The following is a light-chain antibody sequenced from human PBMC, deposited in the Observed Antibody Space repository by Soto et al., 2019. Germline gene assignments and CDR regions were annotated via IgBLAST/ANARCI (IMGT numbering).Light chain of an antibody. J-gene: IGKJ2*01. CDR3: QQSYSTPPNT. CDR1: QSISSY. V-gene: IGKV1-39*01. Sequence: DIQMTQSPSSLSASVGDRVTITCRASQSISSYLNWYQQKPGKAPKLLIYAASSLQSGVPSRFSGSGSGTDFTLTISSLQPEDFATYYCQQSYSTPPNTFGHGTKLEIK. CDR2: AAS.